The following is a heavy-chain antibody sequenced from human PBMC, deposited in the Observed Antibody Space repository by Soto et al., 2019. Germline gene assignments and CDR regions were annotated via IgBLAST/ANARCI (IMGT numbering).Heavy chain of an antibody. CDR3: ARGGISSGWYKAFDI. D-gene: IGHD6-19*01. J-gene: IGHJ3*02. Sequence: QMQLQESGPGLVKPSETLSLTCTVSGGSISSPYYYWDWIRQPPGKGLEWIASIYYSGVTYYNPSLKSRVTISMDTSKNYFSLNLSSVTAADTAVYYCARGGISSGWYKAFDIWGQGTMVTISS. CDR1: GGSISSPYYY. V-gene: IGHV4-39*02. CDR2: IYYSGVT.